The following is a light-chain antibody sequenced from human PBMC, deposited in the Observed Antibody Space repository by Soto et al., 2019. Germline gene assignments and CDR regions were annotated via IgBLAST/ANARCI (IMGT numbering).Light chain of an antibody. CDR2: DVS. CDR1: SSDVGGYNY. Sequence: QSALTQPASVSGSPGQSITISCTGTSSDVGGYNYVSWCQQHPGKAPKLMIYDVSNRPSGVSNRFSGSKSGNTASLTISGLQAEDEADYYCRSYTTSGSLVFGGGTKLTVL. V-gene: IGLV2-14*01. CDR3: RSYTTSGSLV. J-gene: IGLJ2*01.